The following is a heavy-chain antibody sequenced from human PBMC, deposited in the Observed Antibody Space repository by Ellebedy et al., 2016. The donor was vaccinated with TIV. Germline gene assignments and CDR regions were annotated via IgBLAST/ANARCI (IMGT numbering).Heavy chain of an antibody. V-gene: IGHV1-2*02. CDR3: ARTRGYSGYDSYGMDV. J-gene: IGHJ6*02. D-gene: IGHD5-12*01. CDR1: GKSLTEVS. Sequence: AASVKVSCKVSGKSLTEVSIHWVRQAPGQGLEWMGWINPNSGGTNYAQKFQGRVTMTRDTSISTAYMELSRLRSDDTAVYYCARTRGYSGYDSYGMDVWGQGTTVTVSS. CDR2: INPNSGGT.